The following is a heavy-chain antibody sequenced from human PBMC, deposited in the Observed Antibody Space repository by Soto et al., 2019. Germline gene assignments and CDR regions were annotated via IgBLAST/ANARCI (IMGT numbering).Heavy chain of an antibody. V-gene: IGHV4-30-4*01. CDR3: ARHDPNYYDSSGYLKGVNWFDP. J-gene: IGHJ5*02. D-gene: IGHD3-22*01. CDR1: GGSMSRGDYY. Sequence: PSETLSLTCTVSGGSMSRGDYYWSWIRQPPGKGMEWIGFIYHTGSTYYSPSLKILVTISVDTSKNQFSLKLSSVTAADTAVYYCARHDPNYYDSSGYLKGVNWFDPWGQGTLVTVSS. CDR2: IYHTGST.